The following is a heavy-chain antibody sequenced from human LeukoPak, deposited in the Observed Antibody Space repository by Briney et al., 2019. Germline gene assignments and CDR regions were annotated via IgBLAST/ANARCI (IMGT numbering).Heavy chain of an antibody. CDR3: ARGYYDSSGYLLYYYYYYMDV. Sequence: SETLSLTCTVSGGSISSYYWSWIRQPPGKGLEWIGYIYYSGSTNYNPSLKSRVTISVHTSKNQFSLKLSSVTAADTAVYYCARGYYDSSGYLLYYYYYYMDVWGKGTTVTISS. D-gene: IGHD3-22*01. J-gene: IGHJ6*03. V-gene: IGHV4-59*01. CDR1: GGSISSYY. CDR2: IYYSGST.